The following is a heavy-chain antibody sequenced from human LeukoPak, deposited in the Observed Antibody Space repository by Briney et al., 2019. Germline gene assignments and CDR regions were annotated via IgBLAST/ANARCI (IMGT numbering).Heavy chain of an antibody. J-gene: IGHJ4*02. D-gene: IGHD3-10*01. Sequence: GGSLRLSCSASGFTFINYSMNWVRQAPGKGLEWVSSISSSRNYIYYADSVKGRFTISRDNAKNSLYLQMNSLRAEDTAVYYCARDRITMVRGDPTYYFDYWGQGTLVTVSS. CDR3: ARDRITMVRGDPTYYFDY. CDR1: GFTFINYS. V-gene: IGHV3-21*01. CDR2: ISSSRNYI.